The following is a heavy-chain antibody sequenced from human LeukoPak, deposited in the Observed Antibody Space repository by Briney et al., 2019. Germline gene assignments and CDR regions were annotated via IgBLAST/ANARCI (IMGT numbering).Heavy chain of an antibody. V-gene: IGHV3-23*01. D-gene: IGHD4-17*01. CDR1: GFTVSSNY. J-gene: IGHJ4*02. CDR2: ISGSGGST. Sequence: GGSLRLSCAASGFTVSSNYMSWVRQAPGKGLEWVSAISGSGGSTYYADSVKGRFTISRDNSKNTLYLQMNSLRAEDTAVYYCAKVGYGDYALNYWGQGTLVTVSS. CDR3: AKVGYGDYALNY.